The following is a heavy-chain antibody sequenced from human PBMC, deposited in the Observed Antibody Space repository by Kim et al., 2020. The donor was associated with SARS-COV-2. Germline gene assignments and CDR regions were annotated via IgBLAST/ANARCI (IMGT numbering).Heavy chain of an antibody. CDR3: VRDRESSGSYLDF. V-gene: IGHV3-30*01. D-gene: IGHD3-10*01. J-gene: IGHJ4*02. Sequence: ADSVKARFTISRDNSRYTLYLQMHSLRPEDTALYFCVRDRESSGSYLDFWGQGTRVTVSS.